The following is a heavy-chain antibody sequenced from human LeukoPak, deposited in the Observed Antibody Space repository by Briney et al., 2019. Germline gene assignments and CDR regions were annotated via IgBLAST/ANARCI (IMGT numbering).Heavy chain of an antibody. D-gene: IGHD1-26*01. J-gene: IGHJ4*02. CDR1: GFTFSSYS. CDR3: AKSVGAVDY. V-gene: IGHV3-23*01. Sequence: GESLRLSCAASGFTFSSYSMNWVRQAPGKGLEWVSAISGSGGSTYYADSVKGRFTISRDNSKNTLYLQMNSLRAEDTAVYYCAKSVGAVDYWGQGTLVTVSS. CDR2: ISGSGGST.